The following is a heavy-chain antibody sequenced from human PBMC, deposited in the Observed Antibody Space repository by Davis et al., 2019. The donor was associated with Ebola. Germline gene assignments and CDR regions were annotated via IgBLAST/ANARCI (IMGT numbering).Heavy chain of an antibody. CDR1: GFTFSSYG. CDR3: AIQASSHYYYYGMDV. Sequence: GESLKISCAASGFTFSSYGMHWVRQAPGKGLEWVAVISYDGSNKYYADSVKGRFTISRDNSKNTLYLQMNSLRAEDTAVYYCAIQASSHYYYYGMDVWGKGTTVTVSS. J-gene: IGHJ6*04. CDR2: ISYDGSNK. V-gene: IGHV3-30*03.